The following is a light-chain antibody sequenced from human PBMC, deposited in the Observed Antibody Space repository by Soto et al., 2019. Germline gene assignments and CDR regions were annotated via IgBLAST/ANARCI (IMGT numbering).Light chain of an antibody. Sequence: QSALTQPASVSGSPGQSITISCTGTSSDIGGYSYVSWYQQHPGKAPKLMIYGVSNRPSGVSNRFSGSKSGDTASLTISGLQAEDEADYYCSSYTSSNTLEGEVFGGGTKLTVL. CDR2: GVS. J-gene: IGLJ2*01. CDR1: SSDIGGYSY. V-gene: IGLV2-14*01. CDR3: SSYTSSNTLEGEV.